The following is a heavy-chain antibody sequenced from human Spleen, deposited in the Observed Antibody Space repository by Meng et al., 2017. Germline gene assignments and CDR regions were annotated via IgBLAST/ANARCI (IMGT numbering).Heavy chain of an antibody. V-gene: IGHV1-3*01. CDR1: GYSFIHYA. Sequence: QVHLVQSGAEVKKPGASVKVSCKASGYSFIHYAIHWVRQAPGQSLEWMGWIKPGNGDTKYSKNFRGRVTITRDTPASTVFLDLRSLRSEDTAVYFCARGGEHFDYWGQGTLVTVSS. CDR3: ARGGEHFDY. CDR2: IKPGNGDT. D-gene: IGHD1/OR15-1a*01. J-gene: IGHJ4*02.